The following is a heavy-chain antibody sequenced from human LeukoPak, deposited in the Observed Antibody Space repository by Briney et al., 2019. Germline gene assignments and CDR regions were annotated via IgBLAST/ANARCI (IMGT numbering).Heavy chain of an antibody. D-gene: IGHD1-26*01. CDR2: IIPIFGTA. CDR1: GGTFSSYA. CDR3: AREEYGGSHGYYYGMDV. Sequence: EASVKVSCKASGGTFSSYAISWVRQAPGQGLEWMGGIIPIFGTANYAQKFQGRVTITADKSTSTAYMELSSLRSEDTAVYYCAREEYGGSHGYYYGMDVWGQGTTVTVSS. J-gene: IGHJ6*02. V-gene: IGHV1-69*06.